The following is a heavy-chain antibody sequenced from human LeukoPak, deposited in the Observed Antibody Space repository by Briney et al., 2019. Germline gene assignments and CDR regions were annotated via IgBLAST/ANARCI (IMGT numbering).Heavy chain of an antibody. V-gene: IGHV1-3*01. D-gene: IGHD5-12*01. CDR2: INAGNGNT. Sequence: ASVKVSRKASGYTFTSYAMHWVRQAPGQRLEWMGWINAGNGNTKYSQKFQGRVTITRDTSASTAYMELSSLRSEDTAVYYCARDLLVATRPLHYWGQGTLVTVSS. CDR1: GYTFTSYA. CDR3: ARDLLVATRPLHY. J-gene: IGHJ4*02.